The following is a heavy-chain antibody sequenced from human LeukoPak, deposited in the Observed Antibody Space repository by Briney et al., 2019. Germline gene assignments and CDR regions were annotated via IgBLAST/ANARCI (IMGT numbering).Heavy chain of an antibody. Sequence: SETLSLTCTVSGGSISSSSYYWGWIRQPPGKGLEWIGSIYYSGSTYYNPSLKSRVTISVDTSKNQLSLKLSSVTAADTAVYFCARESRWSGWFDPWGQGTLVTVSS. CDR1: GGSISSSSYY. J-gene: IGHJ5*02. CDR3: ARESRWSGWFDP. V-gene: IGHV4-39*07. CDR2: IYYSGST. D-gene: IGHD2-15*01.